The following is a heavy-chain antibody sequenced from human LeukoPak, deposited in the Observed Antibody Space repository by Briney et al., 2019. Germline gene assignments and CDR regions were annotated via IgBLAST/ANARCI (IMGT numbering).Heavy chain of an antibody. Sequence: GGSLRLSCAASGFTFSSHSMAWVRQAPGKGLEWVSAIRGSGDTALYADSVKGRFTISRDNFKNIVYLEMNSLRAEDTATYYCAKVTWESRPPDCNSWGPGTLVTVSS. CDR1: GFTFSSHS. V-gene: IGHV3-23*01. J-gene: IGHJ4*02. D-gene: IGHD6-6*01. CDR3: AKVTWESRPPDCNS. CDR2: IRGSGDTA.